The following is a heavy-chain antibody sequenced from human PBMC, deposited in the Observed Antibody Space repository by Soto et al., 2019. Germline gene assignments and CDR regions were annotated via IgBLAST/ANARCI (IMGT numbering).Heavy chain of an antibody. CDR1: GFTVSSTNY. CDR3: QGYGY. CDR2: IYPGDTT. J-gene: IGHJ4*02. Sequence: EVQLVESGGGLIQPGGSLRLSCVVSGFTVSSTNYMSWVRQAPGKGLEWVSVIYPGDTTFYADSVKGRFTTSRDNSKNTLYLHMNSLSAEDTAVYYCQGYGYWGQGTLVTVSS. D-gene: IGHD5-12*01. V-gene: IGHV3-53*01.